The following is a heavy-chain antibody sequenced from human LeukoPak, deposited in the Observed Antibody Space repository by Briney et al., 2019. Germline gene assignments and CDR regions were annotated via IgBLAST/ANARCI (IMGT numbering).Heavy chain of an antibody. D-gene: IGHD6-13*01. CDR3: VKGHLAAVVFNWFDP. CDR2: ISWNGANI. V-gene: IGHV3-9*01. J-gene: IGHJ5*02. Sequence: PGGSLRLSCAASGFIFNDYAMHWVRQTPGKGLEWVSGISWNGANIAHAASVEGRFTISRDNAKNSVYPQMNSLRVEDTALYYCVKGHLAAVVFNWFDPWGQGTLVTVSS. CDR1: GFIFNDYA.